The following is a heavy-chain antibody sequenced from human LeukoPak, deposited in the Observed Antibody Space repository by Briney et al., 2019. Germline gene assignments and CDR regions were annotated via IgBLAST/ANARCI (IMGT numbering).Heavy chain of an antibody. CDR1: GFTFSYYA. V-gene: IGHV3-33*01. D-gene: IGHD3-10*01. Sequence: GGSLRLSCSASGFTFSYYAIHWVRQAPGKGPEWVALIWSDEYYADSVKGRITISRDNSKNTVYLQMNSLRAEDTAVYYCARELFGSGSCPDGWGQGTLVTVSS. CDR3: ARELFGSGSCPDG. J-gene: IGHJ4*02. CDR2: IWSDE.